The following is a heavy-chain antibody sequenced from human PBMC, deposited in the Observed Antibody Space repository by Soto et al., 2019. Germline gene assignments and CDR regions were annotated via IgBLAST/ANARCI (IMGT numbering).Heavy chain of an antibody. V-gene: IGHV4-59*01. CDR3: ARLTGTTKSRGWFDP. Sequence: SDPLFLTFTVAWGSISSYYRSWMRHPPGKGLEWIGYIYYSGSTNYNPSLTSRVTISVDTSKNQFSLKLSSVTAADTAVYYCARLTGTTKSRGWFDPWGQGTLVTVS. D-gene: IGHD1-7*01. CDR2: IYYSGST. J-gene: IGHJ5*02. CDR1: WGSISSYY.